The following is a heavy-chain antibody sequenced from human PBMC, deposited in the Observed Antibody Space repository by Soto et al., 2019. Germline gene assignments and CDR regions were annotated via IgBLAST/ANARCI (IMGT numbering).Heavy chain of an antibody. D-gene: IGHD2-15*01. CDR1: GFTFSSYW. V-gene: IGHV3-7*01. J-gene: IGHJ4*02. CDR3: ARLDIVVVVAAFDY. Sequence: GGSLRLSCAGSGFTFSSYWMSWVRQAPGKGLEWVANIKQDGSEKYYVDSVKGRFTISRDNAKNSLYLQMNSLRAEDTAVYYCARLDIVVVVAAFDYWGQGTLVTVSS. CDR2: IKQDGSEK.